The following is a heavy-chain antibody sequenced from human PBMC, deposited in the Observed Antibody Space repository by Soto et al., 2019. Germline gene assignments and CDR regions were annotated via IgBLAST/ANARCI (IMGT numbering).Heavy chain of an antibody. J-gene: IGHJ6*02. CDR2: IYPGDSDT. CDR3: ATESIAVAGTFYYYAMDV. D-gene: IGHD6-19*01. Sequence: PGESLKISCKGSGYSFTSCWLGWVRRMPCKCLEWMGIIYPGDSDTRYSPSFQGQVTISADKSISTAYLQWSSLKASDTAMYYCATESIAVAGTFYYYAMDVWGQGTTVTVSS. V-gene: IGHV5-51*01. CDR1: GYSFTSCW.